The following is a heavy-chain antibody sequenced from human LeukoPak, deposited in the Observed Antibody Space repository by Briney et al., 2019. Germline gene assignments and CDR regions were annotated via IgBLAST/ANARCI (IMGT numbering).Heavy chain of an antibody. V-gene: IGHV3-48*01. CDR3: ARDNGPRDDYGDSDAFDI. Sequence: PGGSLRLSCAASGFTFSSYSMSWVRQAPGKGLEWVSYISSSSSTIYYADSVKGRFTISRDNAKNSLYLQMNSLRAEDTAVYYCARDNGPRDDYGDSDAFDIWGQGTMVTVSS. CDR2: ISSSSSTI. J-gene: IGHJ3*02. D-gene: IGHD4-17*01. CDR1: GFTFSSYS.